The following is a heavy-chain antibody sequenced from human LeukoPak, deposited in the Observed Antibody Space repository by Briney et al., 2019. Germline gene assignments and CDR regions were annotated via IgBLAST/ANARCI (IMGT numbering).Heavy chain of an antibody. CDR2: ISSSGSTI. CDR3: AKDWSYYDSSGYY. V-gene: IGHV3-11*04. CDR1: GFTFSDYY. Sequence: PGGSLRLSCAASGFTFSDYYMSWIRQAPGKGLEWVSYISSSGSTIYYADSVKGRFTISRDNSKNTLYLQMNSLRAEDTAVYYCAKDWSYYDSSGYYWGQGTLVTVSS. D-gene: IGHD3-22*01. J-gene: IGHJ4*02.